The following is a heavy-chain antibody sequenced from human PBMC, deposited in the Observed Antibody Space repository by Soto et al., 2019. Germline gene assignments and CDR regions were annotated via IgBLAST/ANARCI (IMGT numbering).Heavy chain of an antibody. CDR1: GGSVSSGSYY. J-gene: IGHJ3*02. CDR3: ARGPLSYGSAFDI. V-gene: IGHV4-61*01. CDR2: IYYSGST. D-gene: IGHD3-10*01. Sequence: SAPLSLTCTVSGGSVSSGSYYWSWIRQPPGKGLEWIGYIYYSGSTNYNPSLKSRVTISVDTSKNQFSLKLSSVTAADTAVYYCARGPLSYGSAFDIWGQGTMVTVSS.